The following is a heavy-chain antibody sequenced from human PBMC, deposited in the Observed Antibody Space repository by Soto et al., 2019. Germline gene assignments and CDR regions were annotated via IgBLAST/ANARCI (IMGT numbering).Heavy chain of an antibody. V-gene: IGHV3-30*18. D-gene: IGHD6-19*01. Sequence: QVQLVESGGGVVQPGRSLRLSCAASGFTFSSYGMHWVRQAPGKGLEWVAVISYDGSNKYYADSVKGRFTISRDNSKNTLYLQMNSLRAEDTAVYYCAKESFEWQWLVPGVDWGQGTLVTVSS. CDR3: AKESFEWQWLVPGVD. J-gene: IGHJ4*02. CDR1: GFTFSSYG. CDR2: ISYDGSNK.